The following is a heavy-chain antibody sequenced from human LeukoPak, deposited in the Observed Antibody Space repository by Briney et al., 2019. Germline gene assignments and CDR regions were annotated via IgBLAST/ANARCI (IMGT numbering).Heavy chain of an antibody. CDR2: ISGSGGST. J-gene: IGHJ5*02. CDR3: AKDQCSSTSCPAGWFDP. CDR1: GFTFSSYA. V-gene: IGHV3-23*01. Sequence: QSGGSLRLSCAASGFTFSSYAMSSVRQAPGKGLEWVSAISGSGGSTYYADSVKGRFTISRDNSKNTLYLQMNSLRAEDTAVYYCAKDQCSSTSCPAGWFDPWGQGTLVTVSS. D-gene: IGHD2-2*01.